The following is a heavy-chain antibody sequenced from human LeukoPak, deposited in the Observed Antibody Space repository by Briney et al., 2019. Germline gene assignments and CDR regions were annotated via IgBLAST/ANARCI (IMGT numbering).Heavy chain of an antibody. CDR3: ARDTHYDFWSGYRGPYDAFDI. CDR2: IYSGGST. V-gene: IGHV3-53*01. Sequence: GGSLRLSCAASGFTVSSNYMSWVRQAPGKGLEWVSVIYSGGSTYYADSVKGRFTISRDNSKNTLYLQMNSLRAEDTAVYYCARDTHYDFWSGYRGPYDAFDIWGQGTMVTVSS. J-gene: IGHJ3*02. CDR1: GFTVSSNY. D-gene: IGHD3-3*01.